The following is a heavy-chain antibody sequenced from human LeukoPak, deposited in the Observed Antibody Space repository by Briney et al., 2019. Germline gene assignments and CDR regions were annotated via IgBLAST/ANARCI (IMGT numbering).Heavy chain of an antibody. D-gene: IGHD1-26*01. CDR2: TRNKANSYTT. CDR1: GFTFSDHY. J-gene: IGHJ4*02. V-gene: IGHV3-72*01. CDR3: ARASEGTYYPYFDY. Sequence: GGTLRLSCAASGFTFSDHYMDWVRQAPGKGLEWVGRTRNKANSYTTDYASSVKGRFTISRDDSKNSLYLQMNSLKTEDTAVYYCARASEGTYYPYFDYWGQGTLVTVSS.